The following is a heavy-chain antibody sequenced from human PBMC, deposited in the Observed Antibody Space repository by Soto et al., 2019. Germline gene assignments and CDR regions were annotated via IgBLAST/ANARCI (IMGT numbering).Heavy chain of an antibody. J-gene: IGHJ6*02. V-gene: IGHV1-69*01. D-gene: IGHD3-10*01. CDR2: IIPIFGTA. Sequence: QVQLVQSGAEVKKPGSSVKVSCKASGGTFSSYAISWVRQAPGQGLEWMGGIIPIFGTANYAQKFQGRVTITADESTSTAYMALVSLRSEDTAVYYCARGWHYYGSGSYAYYYYGMDVWGQGTTVTVSS. CDR3: ARGWHYYGSGSYAYYYYGMDV. CDR1: GGTFSSYA.